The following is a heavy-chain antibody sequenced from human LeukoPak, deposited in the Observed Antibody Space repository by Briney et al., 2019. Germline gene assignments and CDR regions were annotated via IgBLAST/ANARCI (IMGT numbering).Heavy chain of an antibody. CDR3: ARYGDGYQLDY. CDR2: IYYSGST. V-gene: IGHV4-59*01. D-gene: IGHD5-24*01. CDR1: GGSISGYY. Sequence: PSETLSLTCTVSGGSISGYYWSWVRQPPGKGLEWIGYIYYSGSTNYNPSLRSRVTISGDTSKNQVSLKLSSVTAADTAVYYCARYGDGYQLDYWGQGTLVTVSS. J-gene: IGHJ4*02.